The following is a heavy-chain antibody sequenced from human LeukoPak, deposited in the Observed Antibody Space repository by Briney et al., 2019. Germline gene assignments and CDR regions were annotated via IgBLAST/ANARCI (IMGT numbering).Heavy chain of an antibody. V-gene: IGHV1-46*01. D-gene: IGHD3-3*01. J-gene: IGHJ4*02. Sequence: ASVKVSCKASGYTFTSYYMHWVRQAPGQGLEWMEIINPSGGSTSYAQKFQGRVTMTRDMSTSTVYMELSSLRSEDTAVYYCARDFDGDFWSGYASFDYWGQGTLVTVSS. CDR3: ARDFDGDFWSGYASFDY. CDR1: GYTFTSYY. CDR2: INPSGGST.